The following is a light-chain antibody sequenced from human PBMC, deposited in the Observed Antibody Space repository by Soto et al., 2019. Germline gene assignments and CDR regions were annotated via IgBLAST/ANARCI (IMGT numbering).Light chain of an antibody. CDR3: RKYNRAPPGT. J-gene: IGKJ1*01. CDR2: AAY. Sequence: DIQMTQSPSSLSASVGDRVTITCRASQGISNYLAWYQQKPGKVPQLLIYAAYTLQSGVPSRFSGSGSGTDFTLTISSLQPEDVATYYCRKYNRAPPGTVGQGTNVEIK. CDR1: QGISNY. V-gene: IGKV1-27*01.